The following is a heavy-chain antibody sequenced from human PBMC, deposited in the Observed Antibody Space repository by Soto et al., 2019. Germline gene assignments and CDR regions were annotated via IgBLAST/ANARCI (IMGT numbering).Heavy chain of an antibody. Sequence: PGGSLRLSCAASGFTFSNHNLNWVRQAPGKGLEWVSYISSGSSTIYYADSVKGRFTISRDNAKSSLYLQMNSLRAEDTAVYYCARVRYSNPVTPAYWGQGTLVTVSS. CDR1: GFTFSNHN. J-gene: IGHJ4*02. CDR2: ISSGSSTI. D-gene: IGHD5-12*01. CDR3: ARVRYSNPVTPAY. V-gene: IGHV3-48*01.